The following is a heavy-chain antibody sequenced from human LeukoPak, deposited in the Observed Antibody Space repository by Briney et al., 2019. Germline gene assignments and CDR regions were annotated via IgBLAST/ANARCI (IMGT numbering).Heavy chain of an antibody. D-gene: IGHD3-10*01. V-gene: IGHV4-61*02. CDR3: ARSPNRFYGSGSFYFDY. CDR1: GCSISSGSYY. CDR2: IYTSGST. Sequence: SETLSLTCTVSGCSISSGSYYWSWIRQPAGKGLEWIGRIYTSGSTNYNPSLKSRVTISVDTSKNQFSLKLSSVTAADTAVYYCARSPNRFYGSGSFYFDYWGQGTLVTVSS. J-gene: IGHJ4*02.